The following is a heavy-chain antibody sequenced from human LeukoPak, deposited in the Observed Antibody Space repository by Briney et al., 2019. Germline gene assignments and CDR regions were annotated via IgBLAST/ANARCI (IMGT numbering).Heavy chain of an antibody. D-gene: IGHD5-24*01. V-gene: IGHV3-23*01. J-gene: IGHJ4*02. CDR2: ISGSGGNT. CDR1: GLTFGSYA. CDR3: AKGNGYKNVGYFDS. Sequence: GGSLRISCVGSGLTFGSYAMSWVRQAPGKGLEWVSGISGSGGNTYYSDSVKGRLTISRDNSRNTLYLQIYSLSAEDTAVYYCAKGNGYKNVGYFDSWGQGTLVTVSS.